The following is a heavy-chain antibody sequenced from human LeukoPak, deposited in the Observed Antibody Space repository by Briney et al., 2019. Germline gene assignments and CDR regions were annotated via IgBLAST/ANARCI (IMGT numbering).Heavy chain of an antibody. CDR3: ARNRSVTTTPGFDH. Sequence: TSETLSLTCAVSGYSIRSGDYWGWIRQSPGKGLEWIGSIYHSGSTHYNPSLKSRVTISADTSKNQFSLMLSSVTAADTAVYYCARNRSVTTTPGFDHWGQGTLVTVSS. CDR1: GYSIRSGDY. D-gene: IGHD4-17*01. V-gene: IGHV4-38-2*01. CDR2: IYHSGST. J-gene: IGHJ4*02.